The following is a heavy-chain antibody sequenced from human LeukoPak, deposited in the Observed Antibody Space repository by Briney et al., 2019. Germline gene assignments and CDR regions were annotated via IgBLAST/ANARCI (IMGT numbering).Heavy chain of an antibody. V-gene: IGHV3-30-3*01. D-gene: IGHD1-26*01. CDR1: GFTFSSYA. Sequence: GGSLRLSCAASGFTFSSYAMHWVRQAPGKGLEWVAVISYDGSNKYYADSVKGRFTISRDNSKNTLYLQMNSLRAEDTAVYYCAREWLVGATNYYYGMDVWGQGTTVTVSS. CDR3: AREWLVGATNYYYGMDV. CDR2: ISYDGSNK. J-gene: IGHJ6*02.